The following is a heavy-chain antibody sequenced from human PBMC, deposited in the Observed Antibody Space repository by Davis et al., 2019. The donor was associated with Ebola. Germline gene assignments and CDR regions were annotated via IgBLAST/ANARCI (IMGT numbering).Heavy chain of an antibody. CDR1: GFTFSVSA. CDR3: TRLEYGMDA. V-gene: IGHV3-73*01. J-gene: IGHJ6*02. Sequence: PGGSLRLSCAASGFTFSVSAIHWVRQAPGKGLEWVGRIRTKTNNYATSYAASVKGRFTVSRDDSRNTAYLQITNLKTEDTAVYYCTRLEYGMDAWGQGTAVTVSS. CDR2: IRTKTNNYAT.